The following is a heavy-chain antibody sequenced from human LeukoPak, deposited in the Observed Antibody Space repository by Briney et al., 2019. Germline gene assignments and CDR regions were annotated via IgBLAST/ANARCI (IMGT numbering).Heavy chain of an antibody. D-gene: IGHD2-15*01. CDR3: AKPNRYCSGGSCYLS. Sequence: KPGGSLRLSCAASGFTFSTYGMNWVRQAPGKGLEWVSSISSSGRNIFYADSVTGRFTISRDNSKNTLYLQMNSLRAEDTAVYYCAKPNRYCSGGSCYLSWGQGTLVTVSS. J-gene: IGHJ4*02. CDR2: ISSSGRNI. CDR1: GFTFSTYG. V-gene: IGHV3-21*04.